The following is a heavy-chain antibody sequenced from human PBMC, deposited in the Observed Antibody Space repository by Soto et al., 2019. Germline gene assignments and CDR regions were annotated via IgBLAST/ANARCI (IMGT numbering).Heavy chain of an antibody. CDR1: GYSFTSYW. J-gene: IGHJ5*01. V-gene: IGHV5-51*01. Sequence: GESLRLSCNGSGYSFTSYWIGWVRQMPGKGLEWMGIIYPGDSDTRYGPSFQGQVTISADKSISTAYLQWSSLKASDTAVYYCARDFYDSVGYTWFDSWSQGTLVTVSS. CDR2: IYPGDSDT. CDR3: ARDFYDSVGYTWFDS. D-gene: IGHD3-22*01.